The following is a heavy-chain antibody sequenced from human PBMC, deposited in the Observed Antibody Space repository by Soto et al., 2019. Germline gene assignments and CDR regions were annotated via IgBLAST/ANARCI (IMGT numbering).Heavy chain of an antibody. CDR3: ARHLTYCSAGSCYSDFPYYGMDV. V-gene: IGHV4-39*01. D-gene: IGHD2-15*01. CDR2: IFYSGST. CDR1: CDSIRSSSYY. J-gene: IGHJ6*02. Sequence: SDTLSLTCTVSCDSIRSSSYYWAWIRQPPGTGLGWIGSIFYSGSTYYNPSLKSRVTISVDTSKNHFSLKLSSVTAADTAVYYCARHLTYCSAGSCYSDFPYYGMDVWGQGTTVT.